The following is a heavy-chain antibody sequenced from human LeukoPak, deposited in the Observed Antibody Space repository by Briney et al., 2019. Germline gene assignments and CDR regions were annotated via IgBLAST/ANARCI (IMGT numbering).Heavy chain of an antibody. CDR3: ARGSIQLWQLTPFDP. CDR1: GGSISSSSYY. D-gene: IGHD5-18*01. J-gene: IGHJ5*02. Sequence: PSETLSLTCTVSGGSISSSSYYWGWIRQPPGKGLKWIGSIYYSGSTSYNPSLKSRVTISVDTSKNQFSLKLSSVTAADTAVYYCARGSIQLWQLTPFDPWGQGTLVTVSS. V-gene: IGHV4-39*07. CDR2: IYYSGST.